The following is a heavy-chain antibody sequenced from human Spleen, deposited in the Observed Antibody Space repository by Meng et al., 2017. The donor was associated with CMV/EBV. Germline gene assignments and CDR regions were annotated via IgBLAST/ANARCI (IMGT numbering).Heavy chain of an antibody. CDR2: MNPNSGNT. J-gene: IGHJ5*02. V-gene: IGHV1-8*01. D-gene: IGHD2-2*01. CDR1: GYTFTTYD. Sequence: ASVKVSCKPSGYTFTTYDINWVRQAPGQGLEWMGWMNPNSGNTGYAQKFQGRVTMTRDTSISTAYMELSRLRSDDTAVYYCASVTYCSSTSCPPFPWGQGTLVTVSS. CDR3: ASVTYCSSTSCPPFP.